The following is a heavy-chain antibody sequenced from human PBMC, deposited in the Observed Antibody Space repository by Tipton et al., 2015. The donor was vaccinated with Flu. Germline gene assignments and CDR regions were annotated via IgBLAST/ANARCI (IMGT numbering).Heavy chain of an antibody. D-gene: IGHD1-26*01. CDR2: IRSKAYGGTT. CDR1: GFTFGDYA. V-gene: IGHV3-49*03. Sequence: SLRLSCTASGFTFGDYAMSWFRQAPGKGLEWVGFIRSKAYGGTTEYAASVKGRFTISRDDSKSIAYLQMNSLKTEDTAVYYCTRDSRLELLIFDYWGQGTLVTVSS. CDR3: TRDSRLELLIFDY. J-gene: IGHJ4*02.